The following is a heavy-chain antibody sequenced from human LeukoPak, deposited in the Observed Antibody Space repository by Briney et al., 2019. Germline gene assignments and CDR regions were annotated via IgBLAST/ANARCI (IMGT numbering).Heavy chain of an antibody. J-gene: IGHJ3*02. CDR2: MNPNSGDT. D-gene: IGHD2/OR15-2a*01. CDR1: GDTFTNSD. Sequence: ASVKVSCKASGDTFTNSDINWVRQATGQGLEWMGWMNPNSGDTGFAQKFQGRVTMTRNTSIGTAYMELSSLTFEDTAVYYCARDYTFYDAFDIWGQGTMVTVSS. CDR3: ARDYTFYDAFDI. V-gene: IGHV1-8*01.